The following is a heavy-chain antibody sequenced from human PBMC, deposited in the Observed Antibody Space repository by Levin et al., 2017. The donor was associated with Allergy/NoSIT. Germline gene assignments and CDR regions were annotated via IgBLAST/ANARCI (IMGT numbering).Heavy chain of an antibody. Sequence: PGESLKISCAASGFTFSSYSMNWVRQAPGKGLEWVSYISSSSSTIYYADSVKGRFTISRDNAKNSLYLQMNSLRAEDTAVYYCATLSAFRLDYWGQGTLVTVSS. CDR1: GFTFSSYS. D-gene: IGHD6-25*01. CDR3: ATLSAFRLDY. V-gene: IGHV3-48*01. CDR2: ISSSSSTI. J-gene: IGHJ4*02.